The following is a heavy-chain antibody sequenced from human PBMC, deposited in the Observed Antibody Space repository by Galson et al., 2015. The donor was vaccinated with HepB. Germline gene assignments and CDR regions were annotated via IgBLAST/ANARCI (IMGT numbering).Heavy chain of an antibody. V-gene: IGHV1-2*06. J-gene: IGHJ6*03. CDR3: ARDGTGTENYHVDV. CDR1: GYRFTGYL. CDR2: INPNNGVT. Sequence: SVKVSCKASGYRFTGYLIHWVRQAPGQGLKWMGRINPNNGVTNYAQNFQGRVTMTRDTSITTAYIELNRLISDDTAIYYCARDGTGTENYHVDVWGNGTTVTVSS. D-gene: IGHD6-13*01.